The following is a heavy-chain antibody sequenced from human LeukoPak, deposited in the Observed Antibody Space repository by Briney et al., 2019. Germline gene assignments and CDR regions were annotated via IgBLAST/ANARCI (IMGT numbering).Heavy chain of an antibody. J-gene: IGHJ6*02. Sequence: GGSLRLSCAASGFTFDDYAMHWVRQAPGKGLEWVSLISGDGGSTYYVDSVKGRFTISRDNSKNSLYLQMNSLRTEGTALYYCAKNGDYDGGMDVWGQGTTVTVSS. V-gene: IGHV3-43*02. CDR2: ISGDGGST. D-gene: IGHD4-17*01. CDR1: GFTFDDYA. CDR3: AKNGDYDGGMDV.